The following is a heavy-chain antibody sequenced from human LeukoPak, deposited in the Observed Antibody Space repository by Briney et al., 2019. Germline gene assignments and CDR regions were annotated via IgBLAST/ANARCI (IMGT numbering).Heavy chain of an antibody. CDR3: ARDIGGSSWYGLVGDPTYYYYYYYGMDV. V-gene: IGHV3-11*01. D-gene: IGHD6-13*01. J-gene: IGHJ6*02. CDR1: GFTFSDYY. Sequence: GGSLRLSCAASGFTFSDYYMSWIRQAPGKGLEWVSYISSSGSTIYYADSVKGRFTISRDNAKNSLYLQMNSLRAEDTAVYYCARDIGGSSWYGLVGDPTYYYYYYYGMDVWGQGTTVTVSS. CDR2: ISSSGSTI.